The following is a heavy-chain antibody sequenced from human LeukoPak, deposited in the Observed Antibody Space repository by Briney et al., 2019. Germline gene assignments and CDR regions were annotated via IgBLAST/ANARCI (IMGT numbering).Heavy chain of an antibody. CDR1: GFTVSSNY. D-gene: IGHD5-24*01. CDR2: IYSGGST. CDR3: AREPGEMALFEY. J-gene: IGHJ4*02. Sequence: VGSLRLSCAASGFTVSSNYMSWVRQAPGKGLEWVPVIYSGGSTYYADSVKGRFTISRDNSKNTLYLQMNSLRAEDTAVYYCAREPGEMALFEYWGQGTLVTVSS. V-gene: IGHV3-66*02.